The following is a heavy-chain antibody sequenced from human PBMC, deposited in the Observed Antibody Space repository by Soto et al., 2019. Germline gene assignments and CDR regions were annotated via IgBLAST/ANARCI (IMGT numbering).Heavy chain of an antibody. J-gene: IGHJ4*02. D-gene: IGHD5-12*01. CDR3: ARDVGYGLIDY. CDR1: GYTFTSYS. CDR2: ISAYNGNT. V-gene: IGHV1-18*01. Sequence: QVQLVQSGAEVKKPGASVKVSCKASGYTFTSYSISWVRQAPGQGREWMGWISAYNGNTYHARKLQGRVTMTTDTSTSKAYMELRSLRSDDTAVYACARDVGYGLIDYLGQGTLVPVSS.